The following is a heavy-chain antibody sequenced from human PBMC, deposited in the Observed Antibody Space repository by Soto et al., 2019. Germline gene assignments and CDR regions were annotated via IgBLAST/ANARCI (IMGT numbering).Heavy chain of an antibody. CDR1: GFTFRSYA. CDR2: ISDSGDST. V-gene: IGHV3-23*01. J-gene: IGHJ6*02. Sequence: PGGSLRLSCEASGFTFRSYAMSWVRQAPGKGLEWVSAISDSGDSTYYADSVKGRFTISRDNSKSTLYLQMNSLRAEDTALYYCAKGRSYYYYYGVDVWGQGTTVTVSS. CDR3: AKGRSYYYYYGVDV.